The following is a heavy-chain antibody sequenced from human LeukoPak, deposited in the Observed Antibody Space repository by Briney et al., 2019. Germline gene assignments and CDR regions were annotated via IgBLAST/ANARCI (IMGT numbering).Heavy chain of an antibody. CDR2: ISYSGTP. D-gene: IGHD6-19*01. Sequence: SETLSLTCAVSGGSITSEGYHWGWIRQHPGKGLEWIVYISYSGTPYYNPSLKSRVAILIDTSTNQFSLRLNSVTAADTAVYYCARRAPWLVSGCFDYWGQGALVTVSS. J-gene: IGHJ4*02. CDR3: ARRAPWLVSGCFDY. CDR1: GGSITSEGYH. V-gene: IGHV4-31*11.